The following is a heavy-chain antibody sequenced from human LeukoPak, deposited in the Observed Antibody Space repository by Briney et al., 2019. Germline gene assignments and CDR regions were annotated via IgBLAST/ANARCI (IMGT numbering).Heavy chain of an antibody. V-gene: IGHV4-39*01. CDR3: ARRITIFGVVIAGWFDP. CDR1: GGSISSSSYY. J-gene: IGHJ5*02. Sequence: PSETLSLTCTVSGGSISSSSYYWVWVRQPPGKGLEWLGSIYYSGSTYYNPSLKSRVTIPVDTSKNQFSLKLSSVTAADTAVYYCARRITIFGVVIAGWFDPWGQGTLVTVSS. D-gene: IGHD3-3*01. CDR2: IYYSGST.